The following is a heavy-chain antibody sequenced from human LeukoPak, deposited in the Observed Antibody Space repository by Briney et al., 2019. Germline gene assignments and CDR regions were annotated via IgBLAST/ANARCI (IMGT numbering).Heavy chain of an antibody. CDR3: ARAYSSGCFDC. J-gene: IGHJ4*02. Sequence: GGSLRLSCAASGFTFSSYWMSWVRQAPGKGLEWVANINHDGSEKYYVDSVKGRFTISRDNAKNSLYLQMNSLRAEDTAVYYCARAYSSGCFDCWGQGTLVTVSS. CDR1: GFTFSSYW. CDR2: INHDGSEK. V-gene: IGHV3-7*04. D-gene: IGHD6-19*01.